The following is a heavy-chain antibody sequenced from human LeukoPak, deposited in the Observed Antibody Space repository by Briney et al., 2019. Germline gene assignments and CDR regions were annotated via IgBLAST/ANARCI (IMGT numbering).Heavy chain of an antibody. CDR2: ISNNGGYT. CDR3: AKQLGYCSDGSCYFPY. J-gene: IGHJ4*02. D-gene: IGHD2-15*01. Sequence: GGSLRLSCAAPGVTLSSYAMSWARQAPGKGLEWVSAISNNGGYTYYADSVQGRFTISRDNSKSTLCLQMNSLRAEDAAVYYCAKQLGYCSDGSCYFPYWGQGTLVTVSS. CDR1: GVTLSSYA. V-gene: IGHV3-23*01.